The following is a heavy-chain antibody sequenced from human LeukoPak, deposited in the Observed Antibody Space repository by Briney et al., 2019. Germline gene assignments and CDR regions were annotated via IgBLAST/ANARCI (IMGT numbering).Heavy chain of an antibody. V-gene: IGHV4-30-2*01. D-gene: IGHD5-18*01. J-gene: IGHJ4*02. Sequence: SEALSLTCTVSGGSISSGGYYWSWIRQPPGKGLEWIGYIYHSGSTYYNPSLKSRVTISVDRSKNQFSLKLSSVTAADTAVYYCATRRTAMASGFGPEFDYWGQGTLVTVSS. CDR2: IYHSGST. CDR1: GGSISSGGYY. CDR3: ATRRTAMASGFGPEFDY.